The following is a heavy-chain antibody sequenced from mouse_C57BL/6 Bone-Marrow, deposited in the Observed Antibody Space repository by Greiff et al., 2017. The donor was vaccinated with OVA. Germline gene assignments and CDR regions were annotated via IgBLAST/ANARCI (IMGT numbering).Heavy chain of an antibody. V-gene: IGHV1-26*01. CDR3: ARGDYYYGSSYGYFDY. Sequence: VQLQQSGPELVKPGASVKISCKASGYTFTDYYMNWVKQSHGKSLEWIGDINPNNGGTSYNQKFKGKATLTVDKSSSTAYMELRSLTSEDSAVYYCARGDYYYGSSYGYFDYWGQGTTLTVSS. J-gene: IGHJ2*01. D-gene: IGHD1-1*01. CDR1: GYTFTDYY. CDR2: INPNNGGT.